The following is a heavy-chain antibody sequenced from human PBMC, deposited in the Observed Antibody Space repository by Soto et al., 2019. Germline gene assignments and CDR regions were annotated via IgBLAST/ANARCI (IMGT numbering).Heavy chain of an antibody. CDR2: IYYSGST. V-gene: IGHV4-31*03. CDR3: ARGGYDSGMA. CDR1: GGSISSGGYY. D-gene: IGHD3-22*01. Sequence: ASETLSLTCTVSGGSISSGGYYWSWIRQHPGKGLEWIGYIYYSGSTYYNPSLKSRVTISVDTSKNQFSLKLSSVTAADTAVYYCARGGYDSGMAWGQGTLVTVSS. J-gene: IGHJ5*02.